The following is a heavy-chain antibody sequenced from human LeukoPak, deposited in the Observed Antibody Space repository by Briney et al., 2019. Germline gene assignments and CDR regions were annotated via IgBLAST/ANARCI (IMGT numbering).Heavy chain of an antibody. D-gene: IGHD1-26*01. V-gene: IGHV3-21*06. Sequence: NPGGSLRLSCAAPGITFSNYNMNWVRQAPGKGLEWISSITSSSSYIYYADSVKGRFTISRDNAKNSLYLQMDSLRVEDTAEYYCARDPYSGNYGAYYYYYMDVWGKGTTVTVSS. CDR2: ITSSSSYI. CDR1: GITFSNYN. CDR3: ARDPYSGNYGAYYYYYMDV. J-gene: IGHJ6*03.